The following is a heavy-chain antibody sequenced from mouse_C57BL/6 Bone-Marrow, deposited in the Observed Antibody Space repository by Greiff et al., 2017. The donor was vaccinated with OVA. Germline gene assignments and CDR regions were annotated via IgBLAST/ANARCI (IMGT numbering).Heavy chain of an antibody. J-gene: IGHJ3*01. CDR3: ARGRPGSSYGFAY. V-gene: IGHV1-26*01. CDR2: INPNNGGT. CDR1: GYTFTDYY. D-gene: IGHD1-1*01. Sequence: EVQVVESGPELVKPGASVKISCKASGYTFTDYYMNWVKQSHGKSLEWIGDINPNNGGTSYNQKFKGKATLTVDKSSSTAYMELRSLTSEDSAVYYCARGRPGSSYGFAYWGQGTLVTVSA.